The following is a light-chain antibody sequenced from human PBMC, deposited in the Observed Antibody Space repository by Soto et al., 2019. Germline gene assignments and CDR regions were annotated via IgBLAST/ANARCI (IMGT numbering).Light chain of an antibody. J-gene: IGLJ2*01. CDR3: GTWDSSLSAGV. Sequence: QAVVTQPPSVSAAPGQRVTISCSGGSSDIGNNYVSWYQQLPATAPKLLIYDNNKRPSGIPDRFSGSKSGSSATLAITGLQPGDEADYYCGTWDSSLSAGVFGGGTKLTVL. V-gene: IGLV1-51*01. CDR1: SSDIGNNY. CDR2: DNN.